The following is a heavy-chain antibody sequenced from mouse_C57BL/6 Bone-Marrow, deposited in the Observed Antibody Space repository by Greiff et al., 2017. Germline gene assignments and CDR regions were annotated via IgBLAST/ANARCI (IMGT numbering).Heavy chain of an antibody. Sequence: QVQLQQPGAELVKPGASVKLSCKASGYTFTSYWMHWVKQRPGQGLEWIGMIHPNSGSTNYNEKFKSKDTLTVDKSSSTAYMQLSSLTSEDSAVYYCATPDGYYVAWFAYWGQGTLVTVSA. J-gene: IGHJ3*01. D-gene: IGHD2-3*01. CDR2: IHPNSGST. V-gene: IGHV1-64*01. CDR3: ATPDGYYVAWFAY. CDR1: GYTFTSYW.